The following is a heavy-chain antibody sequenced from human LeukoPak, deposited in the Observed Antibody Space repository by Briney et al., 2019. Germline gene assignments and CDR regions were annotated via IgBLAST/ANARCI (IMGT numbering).Heavy chain of an antibody. J-gene: IGHJ4*02. D-gene: IGHD3-22*01. CDR1: GFTFRSYA. CDR3: AKRDSSGYYYFDS. V-gene: IGHV3-23*01. CDR2: IDGGGTT. Sequence: GGSLRLSCAASGFTFRSYAMSWVRQPPGEGLEYVSAIDGGGTTYYADSVKGRFTISRDNSKNTLYLQMYSLRAEDTAVYYCAKRDSSGYYYFDSWGQGTLVTVSS.